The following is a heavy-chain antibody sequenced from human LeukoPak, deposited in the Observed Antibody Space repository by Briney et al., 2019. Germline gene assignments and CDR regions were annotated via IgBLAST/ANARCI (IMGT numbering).Heavy chain of an antibody. D-gene: IGHD5-18*01. Sequence: GGSLRLSCAASGFTFSSYSMNWVRQAPGKGLEWVSSISSSSSYIYYADSVKGRFTISRDNAKNSLYLQMNSLRAEDTAVYYCARSGDTAMVTGYFDYWGQGTLVTVSS. J-gene: IGHJ4*02. V-gene: IGHV3-21*01. CDR3: ARSGDTAMVTGYFDY. CDR1: GFTFSSYS. CDR2: ISSSSSYI.